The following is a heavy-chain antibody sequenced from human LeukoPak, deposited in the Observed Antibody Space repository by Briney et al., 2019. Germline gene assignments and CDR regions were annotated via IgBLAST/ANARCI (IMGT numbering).Heavy chain of an antibody. CDR3: ARGSFDWSYGMDV. CDR1: GGSISSYY. J-gene: IGHJ6*02. CDR2: IYYSGST. V-gene: IGHV4-59*01. D-gene: IGHD3-9*01. Sequence: SETLSLTCTVSGGSISSYYWSWIRQPPGKGLEWIGYIYYSGSTNYNPSLKSRVTISVDTSKNQFSLKLSSVTAADTAVYYCARGSFDWSYGMDVWGQGTTVTVSS.